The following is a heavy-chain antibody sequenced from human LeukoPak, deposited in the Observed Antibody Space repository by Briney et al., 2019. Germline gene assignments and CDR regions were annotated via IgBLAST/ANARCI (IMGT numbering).Heavy chain of an antibody. CDR3: AKADCGGTCFLIDN. CDR2: ISVDGGTT. V-gene: IGHV3-43*02. D-gene: IGHD2-21*02. Sequence: GGSLRLSCAASGFSFDNYAMHWVLQGPGKSLQWVSVISVDGGTTYYADSVKGRFTISRDSSKNSLYLQMNSLTTEDSALYYCAKADCGGTCFLIDNWGQGTLVTVSS. J-gene: IGHJ4*02. CDR1: GFSFDNYA.